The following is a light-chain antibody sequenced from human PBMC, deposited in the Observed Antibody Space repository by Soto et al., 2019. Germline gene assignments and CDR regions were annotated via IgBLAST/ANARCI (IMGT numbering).Light chain of an antibody. CDR1: QSVSSSY. CDR2: GAS. Sequence: EIVLTQSPGTLSLSPGERATLSCRASQSVSSSYLAWYQQKPGQAPRLLIYGASSRATGISDRFSGSGSGTDFIITISRLEPEDFAVYYCQQYDSSPLTFGGGTKVEIK. V-gene: IGKV3-20*01. J-gene: IGKJ4*01. CDR3: QQYDSSPLT.